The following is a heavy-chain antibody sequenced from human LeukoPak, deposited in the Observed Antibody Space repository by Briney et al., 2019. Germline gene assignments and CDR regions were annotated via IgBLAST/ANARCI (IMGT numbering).Heavy chain of an antibody. V-gene: IGHV4-59*01. CDR1: GGSINSYY. D-gene: IGHD4-17*01. CDR2: IYYSGST. CDR3: AREGGTVPDY. J-gene: IGHJ4*02. Sequence: KPSETLSPTCTVSGGSINSYYWNWIRQPPGKGLEWIGYIYYSGSTNYNPSLRSRVTISLDTSKKQFSLKLSSVTAADTAIYYCAREGGTVPDYWGQGTLVTVSS.